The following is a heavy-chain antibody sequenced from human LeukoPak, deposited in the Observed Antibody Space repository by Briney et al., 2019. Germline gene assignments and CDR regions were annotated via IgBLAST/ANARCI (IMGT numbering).Heavy chain of an antibody. Sequence: GWALRLSCAASGFIFRNYWMTWVGQAPGKGLEGVAKINQDGSEKYYVDSVKGRFTISRDNAKNSLYLQMNSLRAEDTAVYYCARVVGYSGNYYPPDAFDIWGQGTLVTVSS. CDR1: GFIFRNYW. V-gene: IGHV3-7*01. CDR3: ARVVGYSGNYYPPDAFDI. J-gene: IGHJ3*02. D-gene: IGHD1-26*01. CDR2: INQDGSEK.